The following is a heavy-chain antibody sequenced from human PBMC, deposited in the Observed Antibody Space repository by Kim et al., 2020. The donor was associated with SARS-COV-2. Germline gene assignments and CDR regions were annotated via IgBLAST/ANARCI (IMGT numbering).Heavy chain of an antibody. Sequence: GGSLRLSCAASGFTFSNAWMSWVRQAPGKGLEWVGRIKSKTDGGTTDYAAPVKGRFTISRDDSKNTLYLQMNSLKTEDTAVYYCTTDWRSGYDLKGFDYWGQGTLVTVSS. CDR2: IKSKTDGGTT. D-gene: IGHD5-12*01. CDR3: TTDWRSGYDLKGFDY. V-gene: IGHV3-15*01. CDR1: GFTFSNAW. J-gene: IGHJ4*02.